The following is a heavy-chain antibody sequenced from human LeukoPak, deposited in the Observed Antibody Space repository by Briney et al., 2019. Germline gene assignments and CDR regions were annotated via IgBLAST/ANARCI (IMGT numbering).Heavy chain of an antibody. J-gene: IGHJ5*02. CDR3: ARSSSVDTALVGVHWFDP. D-gene: IGHD5-18*01. CDR2: IFHSGST. Sequence: KPSETLSLTCVVSGESITSGYYWAWIRQPPGRGLEWIGSIFHSGSTYRNPSLRSRVTISLNTSKNQISLILSSMTAADTAVYYCARSSSVDTALVGVHWFDPWGQGTLVTVSS. V-gene: IGHV4-38-2*01. CDR1: GESITSGYY.